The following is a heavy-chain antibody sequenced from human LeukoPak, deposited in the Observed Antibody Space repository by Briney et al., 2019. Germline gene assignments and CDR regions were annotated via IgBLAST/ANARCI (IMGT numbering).Heavy chain of an antibody. CDR2: MNPNSGNT. CDR1: GYTFTSYD. J-gene: IGHJ5*02. D-gene: IGHD3-16*02. Sequence: ASVKVSCKASGYTFTSYDINWVRQATGQGLEWMGWMNPNSGNTGYAQKFQGRVTMTRNTSISTAYMELSSLRSEDTAVYYCARVKVYDYVWGSYRRGPNWFDPWGQGTLVTVSS. V-gene: IGHV1-8*01. CDR3: ARVKVYDYVWGSYRRGPNWFDP.